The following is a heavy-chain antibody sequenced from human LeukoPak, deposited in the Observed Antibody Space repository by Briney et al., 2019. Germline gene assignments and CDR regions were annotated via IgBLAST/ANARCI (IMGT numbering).Heavy chain of an antibody. Sequence: SQTLSLTCTVSGGSISSGDYYWSWIRQPPGKGLEWIGYISYSGSTYYNPSLKSRVTISVDTSKNQFSLKLSSVTAAGTAVYYCARAIYGGNSASDYWGQGTLVTVSS. CDR3: ARAIYGGNSASDY. V-gene: IGHV4-30-4*08. CDR2: ISYSGST. D-gene: IGHD4-23*01. J-gene: IGHJ4*02. CDR1: GGSISSGDYY.